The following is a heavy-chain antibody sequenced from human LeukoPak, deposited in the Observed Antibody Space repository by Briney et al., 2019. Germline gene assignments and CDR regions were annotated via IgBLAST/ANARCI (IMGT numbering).Heavy chain of an antibody. V-gene: IGHV5-51*01. CDR2: IYPGDSDT. Sequence: GESLKISCKGSGYSFTSYWIGWVRQMPGKGLEWMGIIYPGDSDTRYSPSFQGQVTISADKSISTAYLQWSSLKASDTAMYYCARSYGDYYYYYYMDVWGKGTTVTVSS. D-gene: IGHD4-17*01. J-gene: IGHJ6*03. CDR1: GYSFTSYW. CDR3: ARSYGDYYYYYYMDV.